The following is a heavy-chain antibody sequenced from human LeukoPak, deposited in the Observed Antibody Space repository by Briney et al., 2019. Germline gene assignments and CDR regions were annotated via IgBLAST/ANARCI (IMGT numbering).Heavy chain of an antibody. Sequence: SETLSLTCAVYGGSFSGYYWSWIRQPPGKGLEWIGEINHSGSTNYNPSLKSRVTISVDTSKNQFSLKLSSVTAADTAVYYCARSPTRVVPAAYWGQGTLVTVSS. V-gene: IGHV4-34*01. CDR2: INHSGST. CDR1: GGSFSGYY. D-gene: IGHD2-2*01. CDR3: ARSPTRVVPAAY. J-gene: IGHJ4*02.